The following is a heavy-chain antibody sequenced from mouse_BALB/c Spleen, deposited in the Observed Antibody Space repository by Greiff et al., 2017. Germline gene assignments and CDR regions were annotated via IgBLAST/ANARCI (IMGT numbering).Heavy chain of an antibody. Sequence: EVNVVESGGGLVQPGGSLKLSCAASGFTFSSYGMSWVRQTPDKRLELVATINSNGGSTYYPDSVKGRFTISRDNAKNTLYLQMSSLKSEDTAMYYCARDFYDYAMDYWGQGTSVTVSS. CDR1: GFTFSSYG. V-gene: IGHV5-6-3*01. CDR3: ARDFYDYAMDY. CDR2: INSNGGST. J-gene: IGHJ4*01. D-gene: IGHD2-3*01.